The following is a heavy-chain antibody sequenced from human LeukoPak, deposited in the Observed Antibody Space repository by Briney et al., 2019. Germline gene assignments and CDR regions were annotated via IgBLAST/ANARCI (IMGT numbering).Heavy chain of an antibody. CDR1: GFTFSISA. CDR2: LSGSGITT. D-gene: IGHD6-19*01. CDR3: AKGIYSSGWSYFDY. Sequence: GGSLRLSCAAAGFTFSISAMSWVRQAPGKGLEWVSTLSGSGITTYYADSVKGRFTISRDNSKNTLYLQMNSLRAEDTAVYYCAKGIYSSGWSYFDYWGHGTLVTVSS. V-gene: IGHV3-23*01. J-gene: IGHJ4*01.